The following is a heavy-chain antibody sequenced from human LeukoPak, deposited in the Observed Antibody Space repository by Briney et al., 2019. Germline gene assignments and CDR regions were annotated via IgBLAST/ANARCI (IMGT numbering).Heavy chain of an antibody. J-gene: IGHJ4*02. V-gene: IGHV4-39*01. CDR2: IYYSGST. CDR1: GGSISSSSYY. Sequence: SETLSLTRTVSGGSISSSSYYWGWIRQPPGKGLEWIGSIYYSGSTYYNPSLKSRVTISVDTSKNQFSLKLSSVTAADTAVYYCARSRYGDYFYFDYWGQGTLVTASS. CDR3: ARSRYGDYFYFDY. D-gene: IGHD4-17*01.